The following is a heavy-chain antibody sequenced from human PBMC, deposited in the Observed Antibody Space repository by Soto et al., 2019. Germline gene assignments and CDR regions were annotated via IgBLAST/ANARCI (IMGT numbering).Heavy chain of an antibody. J-gene: IGHJ3*01. CDR2: INPNSGGT. CDR1: GYTFTGYY. CDR3: ARDHSPSSFYYDSSGYFLDAVDV. D-gene: IGHD3-22*01. V-gene: IGHV1-2*04. Sequence: ASVKVSCKASGYTFTGYYMHWVRQAPGQGLEWMGWINPNSGGTNYAQKFQGWVTMTRDTSISTAYMELSRLRSDDTAVYYCARDHSPSSFYYDSSGYFLDAVDVWG.